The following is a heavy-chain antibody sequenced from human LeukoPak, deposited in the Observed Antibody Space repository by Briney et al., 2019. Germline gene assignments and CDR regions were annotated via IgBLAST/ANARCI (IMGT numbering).Heavy chain of an antibody. CDR2: ITASGTLT. D-gene: IGHD3-22*01. V-gene: IGHV3-48*03. CDR3: AKDPTHYRVWDYYETIGLSY. Sequence: GGSLRLSCAASGFTFSGYEMNWVRQAPGKGLEWISYITASGTLTHYADSVEGRFTISRDNAKNSLYLQMNSLRVEDTAVYYCAKDPTHYRVWDYYETIGLSYWGQGTLVTVSS. CDR1: GFTFSGYE. J-gene: IGHJ4*02.